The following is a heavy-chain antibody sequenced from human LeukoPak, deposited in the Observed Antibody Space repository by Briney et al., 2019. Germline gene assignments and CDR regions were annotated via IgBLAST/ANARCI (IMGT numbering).Heavy chain of an antibody. CDR3: ARGGYSGSLWDLGTDDYYYGMDV. CDR1: GYTFTSYG. V-gene: IGHV1-18*01. CDR2: ISAYNGNT. J-gene: IGHJ6*02. D-gene: IGHD5-12*01. Sequence: HRASVKVSCKASGYTFTSYGISWVRQAPGQGLEWMGWISAYNGNTNYAQKLQGRVTMTTDTSTSTAYMELRSLRSDDTAVYYCARGGYSGSLWDLGTDDYYYGMDVWGQGTTVTVSS.